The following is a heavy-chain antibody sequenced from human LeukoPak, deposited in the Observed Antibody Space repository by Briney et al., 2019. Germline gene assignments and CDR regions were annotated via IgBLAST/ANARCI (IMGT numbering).Heavy chain of an antibody. CDR3: ARWVPPCSGGSCYSGDWFDP. CDR1: GYPFTSYD. V-gene: IGHV1-8*01. D-gene: IGHD2-15*01. CDR2: MNPNSGNT. Sequence: GSVKVSFKASGYPFTSYDINWVRPATGQGLEWVGWMNPNSGNTGYAQKFQGRVTMTRNTSISTAYMELSSLKSEDTAVYYCARWVPPCSGGSCYSGDWFDPWGQGTLVTVSS. J-gene: IGHJ5*02.